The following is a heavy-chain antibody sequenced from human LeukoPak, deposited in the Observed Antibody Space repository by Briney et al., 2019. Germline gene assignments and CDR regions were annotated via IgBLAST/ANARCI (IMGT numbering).Heavy chain of an antibody. D-gene: IGHD6-19*01. J-gene: IGHJ4*02. V-gene: IGHV3-30*04. CDR2: ISYDGSNK. Sequence: PGGSLRLSCAASGFTFSSYAMHWVRQAPGKGLEWVAVISYDGSNKYYADSVKGRFTISRDNSKNTLYLQMNSLRAEDTAVYYCARIIAVAGYFDCWGQGTLATVSS. CDR1: GFTFSSYA. CDR3: ARIIAVAGYFDC.